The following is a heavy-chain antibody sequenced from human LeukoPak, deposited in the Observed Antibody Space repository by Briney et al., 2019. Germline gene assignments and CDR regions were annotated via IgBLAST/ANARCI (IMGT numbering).Heavy chain of an antibody. V-gene: IGHV3-64D*06. Sequence: GGSLRLSCSASGFTFSSYAMHWVRQAPGKGLEYVSAISSNGGSTYYADSVKGRFTISRDNSKYTLYLQMSSLRAEDTAVYYCVKGEPYSSGWYYFDYWGQGTLVTVSS. D-gene: IGHD6-19*01. CDR3: VKGEPYSSGWYYFDY. CDR2: ISSNGGST. CDR1: GFTFSSYA. J-gene: IGHJ4*02.